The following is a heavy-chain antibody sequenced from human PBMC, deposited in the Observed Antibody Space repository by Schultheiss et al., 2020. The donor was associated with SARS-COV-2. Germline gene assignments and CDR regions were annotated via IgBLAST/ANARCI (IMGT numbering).Heavy chain of an antibody. J-gene: IGHJ5*02. V-gene: IGHV3-23*01. CDR2: ISGSGGST. CDR1: GFTFSSYA. CDR3: ARSLGGWFDP. Sequence: GGSLRLSCAASGFTFSSYAMSWVRQAPGKGLEWVSAISGSGGSTYYADSVKGRFTISRDNSKNTLYLQMNSLKTEDTAVYYCARSLGGWFDPWGQGTLVTVSS.